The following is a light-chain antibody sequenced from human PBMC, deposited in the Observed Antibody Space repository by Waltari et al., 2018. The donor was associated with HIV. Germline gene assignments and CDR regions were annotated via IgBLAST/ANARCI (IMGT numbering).Light chain of an antibody. CDR1: QNIHTF. CDR3: LQTDSMPLT. Sequence: DIQMTQSPSSLSASVGDRVSITCRAGQNIHTFLNWYQQQPGSAPKLLIFGASRLPSGVPSRFSGSGSETDFTLTIDNLQVEDFATYYCLQTDSMPLTFGPRTKVD. J-gene: IGKJ3*01. CDR2: GAS. V-gene: IGKV1-39*01.